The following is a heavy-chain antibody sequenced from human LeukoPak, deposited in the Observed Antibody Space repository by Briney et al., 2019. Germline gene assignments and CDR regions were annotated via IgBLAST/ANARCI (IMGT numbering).Heavy chain of an antibody. V-gene: IGHV4-34*01. CDR1: GGSFSGYY. CDR3: ARGSYDILTGYRPDLYYYYGMDV. CDR2: INHSGST. D-gene: IGHD3-9*01. J-gene: IGHJ6*02. Sequence: RSSETLSLTCAVYGGSFSGYYWSWIRQPPGKGLEWIGEINHSGSTNYNPSLESRVTISVDTSKNQFSLKLSSVTAADTAVYYCARGSYDILTGYRPDLYYYYGMDVWGQGTTVTVSS.